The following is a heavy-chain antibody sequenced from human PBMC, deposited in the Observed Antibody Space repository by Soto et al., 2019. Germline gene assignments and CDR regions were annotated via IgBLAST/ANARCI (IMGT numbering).Heavy chain of an antibody. CDR1: GFTFSSYG. Sequence: VGSLRLSCAASGFTFSSYGMHWVRQAPGKGLEWVAVISYDGSNKYYADSVKGRFTISRDNSKNTLYLQMNSLRAEDTAVYYCAKDQGPGYYGQNDSWGQGTLATVSS. D-gene: IGHD1-26*01. CDR3: AKDQGPGYYGQNDS. CDR2: ISYDGSNK. J-gene: IGHJ4*02. V-gene: IGHV3-30*18.